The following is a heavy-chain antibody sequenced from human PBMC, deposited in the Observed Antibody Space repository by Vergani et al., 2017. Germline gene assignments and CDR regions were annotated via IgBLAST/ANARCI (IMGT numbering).Heavy chain of an antibody. CDR2: IYYSGST. V-gene: IGHV4-39*07. CDR1: GGSISSSSYY. D-gene: IGHD6-13*01. CDR3: ARGRTKYSSSWGY. J-gene: IGHJ4*02. Sequence: QVQLPQWGPGLVKPSETLSLTCTVSGGSISSSSYYWGWIRQPPGKGLEWIGSIYYSGSTYYNPSLKSRVTISVDTSKNQFSLKLSSVTAADTAMYYCARGRTKYSSSWGYWGQGTLVTVSS.